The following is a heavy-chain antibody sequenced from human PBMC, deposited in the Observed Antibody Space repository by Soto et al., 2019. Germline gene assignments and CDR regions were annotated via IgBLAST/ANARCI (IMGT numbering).Heavy chain of an antibody. Sequence: SETLSLTCTVSGGSISSFYWSWIRQPPGKGLEWTGNVFYSGSTIYNPSLKSRVTISVDTSKNQFSLKLSSVTAADTAVYYCAIEICAANGCYWRWLDPWGQGTLVTVSS. D-gene: IGHD2-15*01. CDR1: GGSISSFY. CDR3: AIEICAANGCYWRWLDP. V-gene: IGHV4-59*01. CDR2: VFYSGST. J-gene: IGHJ5*02.